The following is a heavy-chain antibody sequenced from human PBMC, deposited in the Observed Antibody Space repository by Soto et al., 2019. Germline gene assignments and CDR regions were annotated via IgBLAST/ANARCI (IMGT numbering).Heavy chain of an antibody. CDR2: IYYSGST. CDR3: ARASGYRNYYGMDV. Sequence: SETLSLTCTVSGGSISSYYWSWIRQPPGKGLEWIGYIYYSGSTNYNPSLKSRVTISVDTSKNQFSLKLSSVTAADTAVYYCARASGYRNYYGMDVWGQGTTVTVSS. V-gene: IGHV4-59*01. D-gene: IGHD3-22*01. J-gene: IGHJ6*02. CDR1: GGSISSYY.